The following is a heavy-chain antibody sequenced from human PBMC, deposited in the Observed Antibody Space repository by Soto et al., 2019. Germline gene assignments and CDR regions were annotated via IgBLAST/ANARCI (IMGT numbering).Heavy chain of an antibody. D-gene: IGHD4-17*01. V-gene: IGHV4-59*01. CDR1: GGSSSSYY. J-gene: IGHJ3*02. CDR3: ARALRPNDAFDI. Sequence: SETLALTCTVSGGSSSSYYWSWIRQPPGKGLEWIGYIYYSGSTNYNPSLKSRVTISVDTSKNQFSLKLSSVTAADTAVYYCARALRPNDAFDIWGQGTMVT. CDR2: IYYSGST.